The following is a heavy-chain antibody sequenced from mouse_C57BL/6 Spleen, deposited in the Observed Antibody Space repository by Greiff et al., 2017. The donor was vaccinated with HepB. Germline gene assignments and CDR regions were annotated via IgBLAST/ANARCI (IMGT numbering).Heavy chain of an antibody. D-gene: IGHD2-3*01. CDR2: INYDGSST. Sequence: EVMLVESEGGLVQPGSSMKLSCTASGFTFSDYYMAWVRQVPEKGLEWVANINYDGSSTYYLDSLKSRFIISRDNAKNILYLQMSSLKSEDTATYYCARDGYYGDYAMDYWGQGTSVTVSS. CDR1: GFTFSDYY. J-gene: IGHJ4*01. V-gene: IGHV5-16*01. CDR3: ARDGYYGDYAMDY.